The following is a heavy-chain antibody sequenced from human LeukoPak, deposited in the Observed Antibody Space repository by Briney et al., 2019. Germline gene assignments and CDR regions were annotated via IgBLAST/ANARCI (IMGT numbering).Heavy chain of an antibody. V-gene: IGHV3-21*01. CDR2: ISSSSYI. J-gene: IGHJ5*02. Sequence: GGSLRFSCAASGFTFSSYSMNWVRQAPGKGLEWVSSISSSSYIYYADSVKGRFTISRDNAKNSLYLQMNSLRAEDTAVYYCARGSSGSYNWFDPWGQGTLVTVSS. CDR3: ARGSSGSYNWFDP. CDR1: GFTFSSYS. D-gene: IGHD6-19*01.